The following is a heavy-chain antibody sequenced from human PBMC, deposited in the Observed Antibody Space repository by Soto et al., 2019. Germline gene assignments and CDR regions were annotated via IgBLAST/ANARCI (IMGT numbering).Heavy chain of an antibody. CDR3: AKEFLGNWNFDY. J-gene: IGHJ4*02. CDR2: ISYDGSNK. D-gene: IGHD1-20*01. V-gene: IGHV3-30*18. CDR1: VCTFSSYG. Sequence: QVQLVESGGGVVQPGRSLRLSCAASVCTFSSYGMHWVRQAPGKGLEWVAVISYDGSNKYYADSVKGRFTISRDNSKNTLYLQMNSLRAEDTAVYYCAKEFLGNWNFDYWGQGTLVNVSS.